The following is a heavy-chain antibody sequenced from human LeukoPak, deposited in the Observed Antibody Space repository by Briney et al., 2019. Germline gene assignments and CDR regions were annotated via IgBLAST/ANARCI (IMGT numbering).Heavy chain of an antibody. V-gene: IGHV4-39*01. J-gene: IGHJ6*03. Sequence: SETLSLTCTVSSGSISSSSYYWGWIRQPPGKGLEWIGSIYYSGSTYYNPSLKSRVTISVDTSKNQFSLKLRSVTAADTAVYYCARAMGFGERGYYYYYMDVWGKGTTVTVSS. CDR1: SGSISSSSYY. D-gene: IGHD3-10*01. CDR3: ARAMGFGERGYYYYYMDV. CDR2: IYYSGST.